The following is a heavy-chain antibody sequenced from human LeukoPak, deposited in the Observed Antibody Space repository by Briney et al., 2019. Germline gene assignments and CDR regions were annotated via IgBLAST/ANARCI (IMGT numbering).Heavy chain of an antibody. J-gene: IGHJ4*02. CDR1: GFTFSSYE. CDR3: AVATIKDYFDY. D-gene: IGHD5-24*01. V-gene: IGHV3-48*03. Sequence: GALRLSCAASGFTFSSYEMNWVRQAPGKGLGWVSYISSSGSTIYYADSVKGRFTISRDNAKNSLYLQMNSLRAEDTAVYYCAVATIKDYFDYWGQGTLVTVSS. CDR2: ISSSGSTI.